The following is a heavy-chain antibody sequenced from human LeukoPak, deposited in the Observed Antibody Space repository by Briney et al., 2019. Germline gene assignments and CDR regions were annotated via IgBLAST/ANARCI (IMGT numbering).Heavy chain of an antibody. Sequence: GGSLRLSCAVSGFTFSNFEMNWVRQAPGKGLEWASFISSGGTVMYYADSVKGRFTISRDNSKNSLYLQMNSLRDEDTAIYYCARDNREWQRVLDSWGQGTLVTVSS. CDR2: ISSGGTVM. D-gene: IGHD6-6*01. CDR3: ARDNREWQRVLDS. V-gene: IGHV3-48*03. J-gene: IGHJ4*02. CDR1: GFTFSNFE.